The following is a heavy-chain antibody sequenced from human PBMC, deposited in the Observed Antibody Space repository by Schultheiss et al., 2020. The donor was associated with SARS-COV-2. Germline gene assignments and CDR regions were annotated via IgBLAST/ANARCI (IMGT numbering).Heavy chain of an antibody. D-gene: IGHD2-2*01. J-gene: IGHJ4*02. Sequence: GGSLRLSCAASGFTFSSYAMHWVRQAPGKGLEWVAVISYDGSNKYYADSVKGRFTISRDNSKNTLYLQMNSLRPEDMAVYYCVRNHCSSTSCIENYWGQGTLVTVSS. CDR2: ISYDGSNK. CDR1: GFTFSSYA. V-gene: IGHV3-30*04. CDR3: VRNHCSSTSCIENY.